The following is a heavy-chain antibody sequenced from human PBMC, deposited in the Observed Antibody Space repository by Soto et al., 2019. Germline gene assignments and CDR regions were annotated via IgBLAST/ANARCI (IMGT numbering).Heavy chain of an antibody. CDR1: GGSISSSNW. CDR3: AGWIQLQQYYYYGMDV. Sequence: QVQLQESGPGLVKPSGTLSLTCAVSGGSISSSNWWSWVRQPPGKGLEWIGEIYHSGSTNYNPSLKSLVLISVDKSENQFSLKLSSVTAADTAVYYCAGWIQLQQYYYYGMDVWGQGTTVTVSS. D-gene: IGHD5-18*01. J-gene: IGHJ6*02. V-gene: IGHV4-4*02. CDR2: IYHSGST.